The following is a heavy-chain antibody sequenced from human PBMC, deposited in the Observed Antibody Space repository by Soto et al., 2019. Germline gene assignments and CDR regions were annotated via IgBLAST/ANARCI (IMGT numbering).Heavy chain of an antibody. CDR3: AKQFAGYSYGTFYYYYGMDV. J-gene: IGHJ6*02. CDR1: GYTFASDD. Sequence: PSVNVSCNGSGYTFASDDINWVRQSTGQGLECMGWMNPNSGNTGYAQKFQGRVTMTRNTSISTAYMELSSLRSEDTAVYYCAKQFAGYSYGTFYYYYGMDVWGQGTTVTVPS. D-gene: IGHD5-18*01. V-gene: IGHV1-8*01. CDR2: MNPNSGNT.